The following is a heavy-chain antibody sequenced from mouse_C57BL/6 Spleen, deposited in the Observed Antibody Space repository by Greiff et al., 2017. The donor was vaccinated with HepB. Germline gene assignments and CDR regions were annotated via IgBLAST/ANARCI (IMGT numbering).Heavy chain of an antibody. D-gene: IGHD2-4*01. J-gene: IGHJ2*01. Sequence: EVQGVESGGDLVKPGGSLKLSCAASGFTFSSYGMSWVRQTPDKRLEWVATISSGGSYTYYPDSVKGRFTISRDNAKNTLYLQMSSLKSEDTAMYYCARQSLYYDYDYFDYWGQGTTLTVSS. V-gene: IGHV5-6*01. CDR1: GFTFSSYG. CDR3: ARQSLYYDYDYFDY. CDR2: ISSGGSYT.